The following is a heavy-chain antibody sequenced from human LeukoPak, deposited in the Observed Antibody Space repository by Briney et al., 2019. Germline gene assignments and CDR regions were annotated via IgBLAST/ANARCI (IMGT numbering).Heavy chain of an antibody. CDR2: INPNSGGT. J-gene: IGHJ4*02. Sequence: ASVKVSCKASGYTFTGYYMHWVRQAPGQGLEWMGWINPNSGGTNYAQKFQGRVTMTRDTSISTAYMELSRLRSDDTAVYYCARDVPNCSSTSCPIDYWGQGTLVTVSS. V-gene: IGHV1-2*02. CDR1: GYTFTGYY. CDR3: ARDVPNCSSTSCPIDY. D-gene: IGHD2-2*01.